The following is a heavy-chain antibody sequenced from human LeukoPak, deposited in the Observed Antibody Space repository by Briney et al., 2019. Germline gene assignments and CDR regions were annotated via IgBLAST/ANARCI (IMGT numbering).Heavy chain of an antibody. CDR1: GGTFTSYA. Sequence: SVTLSCKASGGTFTSYANSWVRQPPGQGLEWMGGIIPIFGTANYAQKFQGRVTITADKSTSTAYMELSSLRSEDTAVYYCASLVVDTAMVDYWGQGTLVTVSS. D-gene: IGHD5-18*01. J-gene: IGHJ4*02. CDR2: IIPIFGTA. V-gene: IGHV1-69*06. CDR3: ASLVVDTAMVDY.